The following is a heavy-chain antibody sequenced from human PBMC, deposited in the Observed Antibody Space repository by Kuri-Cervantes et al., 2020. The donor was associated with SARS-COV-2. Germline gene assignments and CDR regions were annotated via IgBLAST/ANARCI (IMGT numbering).Heavy chain of an antibody. V-gene: IGHV3-23*01. CDR2: IGSYGVTT. Sequence: GGSLRLSCAASGLTFSNYALSWARQAPGKGLEWVAGIGSYGVTTYYADSVKGRFAVSRDNSKNTLYLQMNSLRAEDTAVYYCATDIVVVPAVPDLFDYWGQGTLVTVSS. CDR1: GLTFSNYA. D-gene: IGHD2-2*01. CDR3: ATDIVVVPAVPDLFDY. J-gene: IGHJ4*02.